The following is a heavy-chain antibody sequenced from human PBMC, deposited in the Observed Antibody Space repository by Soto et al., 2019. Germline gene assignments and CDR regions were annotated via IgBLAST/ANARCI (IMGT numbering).Heavy chain of an antibody. CDR3: ARVPNPFRLKIGYEDAFDL. J-gene: IGHJ3*01. CDR1: GDSVSSKSAA. Sequence: QTLSLTCAISGDSVSSKSAAWNWIRQSPSRGLEWLGRTYYRSKWYNDYAVSVKSRITINPDTSKNQFSLQLNSVTPEDTAVYYCARVPNPFRLKIGYEDAFDLWGQGTMVTVSS. CDR2: TYYRSKWYN. D-gene: IGHD5-12*01. V-gene: IGHV6-1*01.